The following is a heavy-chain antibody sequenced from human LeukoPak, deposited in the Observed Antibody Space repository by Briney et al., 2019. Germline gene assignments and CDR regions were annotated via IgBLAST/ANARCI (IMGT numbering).Heavy chain of an antibody. CDR3: ARDSSRYYFDY. CDR2: ISSSSSYI. D-gene: IGHD2-2*01. V-gene: IGHV3-21*01. Sequence: PGRSLRLSCAASGYTFSSYSMNWVRQAPGKGLEWVSSISSSSSYIYYADSVKGRFTISRDNDKNSLYLQMNSLRAEDTAVYYCARDSSRYYFDYWGQGTLVTVSS. J-gene: IGHJ4*02. CDR1: GYTFSSYS.